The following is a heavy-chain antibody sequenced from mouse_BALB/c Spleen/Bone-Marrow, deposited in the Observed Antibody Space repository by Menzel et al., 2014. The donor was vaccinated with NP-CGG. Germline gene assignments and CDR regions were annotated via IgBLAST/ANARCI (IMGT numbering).Heavy chain of an antibody. CDR1: SYTFTGYA. CDR2: ISTYYGNA. V-gene: IGHV1-67*01. CDR3: TRGGRYDEVAY. Sequence: VQLQESGPELVRPGVSVKISCKGSSYTFTGYAMHWVKQSHAKSLEWIGVISTYYGNANYNQEFKGKATMTVDKSSSTAYMELARLTSEDSAVYYCTRGGRYDEVAYWGQGTLVTVSA. J-gene: IGHJ3*01. D-gene: IGHD2-14*01.